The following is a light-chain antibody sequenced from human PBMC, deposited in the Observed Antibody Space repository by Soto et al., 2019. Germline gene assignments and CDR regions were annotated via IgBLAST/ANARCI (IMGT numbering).Light chain of an antibody. CDR2: GAS. Sequence: EIVMTQSPATLSVSPGERATLSCSASQSVSSNLAWYQQKPGQAPRLLIYGASTRATGIPARFSGSGSGTEFTLTISSLQSEDFAVYYCKQYNNRPPFTFGPGTKVDIK. V-gene: IGKV3-15*01. CDR3: KQYNNRPPFT. J-gene: IGKJ3*01. CDR1: QSVSSN.